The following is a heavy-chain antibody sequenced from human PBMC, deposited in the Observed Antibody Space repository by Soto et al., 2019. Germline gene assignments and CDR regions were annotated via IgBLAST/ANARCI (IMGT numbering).Heavy chain of an antibody. Sequence: GGSLRLSCAASGFTFSSYSMNWVRQAPGKGLEWVPSISSSSSYIYYADSVKGRFTISRDNAKNSLYLQMNSLRAEDTAVYYCASPYRTYYYGSGSYRYWGQGTLVTVSS. J-gene: IGHJ4*02. CDR1: GFTFSSYS. CDR3: ASPYRTYYYGSGSYRY. D-gene: IGHD3-10*01. CDR2: ISSSSSYI. V-gene: IGHV3-21*01.